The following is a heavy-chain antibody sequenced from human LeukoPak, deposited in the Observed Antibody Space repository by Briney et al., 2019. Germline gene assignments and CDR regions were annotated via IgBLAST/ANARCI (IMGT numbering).Heavy chain of an antibody. CDR1: GGSFSGFY. D-gene: IGHD2-8*01. CDR3: ARLMVYDLGRRYDAFDI. V-gene: IGHV4-34*01. CDR2: INHSGST. J-gene: IGHJ3*02. Sequence: PSETLSLTCAVYGGSFSGFYWSWIRQPPGKGLEWIGEINHSGSTNYNPSLKSRVTISVDTSKNQFSLKLSSVTAADTAVYYCARLMVYDLGRRYDAFDIWGQGTMVTVSS.